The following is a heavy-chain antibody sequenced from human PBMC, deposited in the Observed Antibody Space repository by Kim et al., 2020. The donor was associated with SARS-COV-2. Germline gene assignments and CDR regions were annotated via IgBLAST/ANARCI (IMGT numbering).Heavy chain of an antibody. CDR1: GYTLISYY. V-gene: IGHV1-46*01. J-gene: IGHJ4*02. CDR2: INPSGEAT. CDR3: AREAAGRGFEFDY. Sequence: ASVKVSCKASGYTLISYYMHWVRQAPGEGLEWMGTINPSGEATTYAQKFQGRLTVTRDTSTTTVYLELNSLRSEDTAVYYCAREAAGRGFEFDYWGQGTLVTVSS. D-gene: IGHD6-13*01.